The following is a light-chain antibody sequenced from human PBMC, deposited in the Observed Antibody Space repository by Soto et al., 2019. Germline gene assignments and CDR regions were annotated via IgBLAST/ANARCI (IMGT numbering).Light chain of an antibody. V-gene: IGLV1-40*01. CDR2: ANS. Sequence: QSVLTQPPSVSGAPGQRVTISCTGSSSNIGAGYGVHWYQQLPGTAPKLLIYANSNRPSGVPDRFSGSKSGTSASLAITGLQAEDEADYDCQSYDSSLSGSGVVFGGGTKLTV. CDR3: QSYDSSLSGSGVV. CDR1: SSNIGAGYG. J-gene: IGLJ2*01.